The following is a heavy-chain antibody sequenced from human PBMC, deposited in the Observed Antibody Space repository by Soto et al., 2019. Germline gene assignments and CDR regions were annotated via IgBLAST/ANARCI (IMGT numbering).Heavy chain of an antibody. J-gene: IGHJ3*02. CDR3: ARGARDIVVVVAATPANDAFDI. V-gene: IGHV1-8*01. CDR1: GYTFTSYD. D-gene: IGHD2-15*01. CDR2: MNPNSGNT. Sequence: ASVKVSCKASGYTFTSYDINWVRQATGRGLEWMGWMNPNSGNTGYAQKFQGRVTMTRNASISTAYMELSSLRSEDTAVYYCARGARDIVVVVAATPANDAFDIWGQGTMVTVSS.